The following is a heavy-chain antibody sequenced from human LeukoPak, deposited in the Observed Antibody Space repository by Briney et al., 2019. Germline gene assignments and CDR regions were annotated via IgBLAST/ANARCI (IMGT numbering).Heavy chain of an antibody. Sequence: PSETLSLTCAVYGRSFSGYYWSWIRQPPGKGLEWIGEINHIGSTNYNPSLKSRVTISVDTSKNQFSLKLSSVTAADTAVYYCAAGGNSVWFDPWGQGALVTVSS. J-gene: IGHJ5*02. D-gene: IGHD4-23*01. CDR2: INHIGST. V-gene: IGHV4-34*01. CDR1: GRSFSGYY. CDR3: AAGGNSVWFDP.